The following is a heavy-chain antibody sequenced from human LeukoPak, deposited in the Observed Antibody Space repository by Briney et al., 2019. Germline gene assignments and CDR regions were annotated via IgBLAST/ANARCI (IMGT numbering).Heavy chain of an antibody. J-gene: IGHJ4*02. Sequence: PGGSLRLSCVASGFPFSSYWMTWVRQAPGKGLERVANIKQDGSKKSYVDSVKGRFTISRDNAKNPLYLQMNSLRAEDTAIYYCTRVGYIDEGIDYWGQGTLVTVSS. V-gene: IGHV3-7*04. CDR2: IKQDGSKK. CDR3: TRVGYIDEGIDY. CDR1: GFPFSSYW. D-gene: IGHD5-24*01.